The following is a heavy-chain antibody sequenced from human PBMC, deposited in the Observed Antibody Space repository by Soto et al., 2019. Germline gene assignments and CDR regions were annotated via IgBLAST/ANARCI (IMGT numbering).Heavy chain of an antibody. CDR3: ARYCSSTSCDGMDV. Sequence: ATSAKVSCQASGYTFTSYDINWVRQATGQGLEWMGWMNPNSGNTGYAQKFQGRVTMTRNTSISTAYMELSSLRSEDTAVYYCARYCSSTSCDGMDVWGQGTTVTVSS. CDR1: GYTFTSYD. V-gene: IGHV1-8*01. CDR2: MNPNSGNT. D-gene: IGHD2-2*01. J-gene: IGHJ6*02.